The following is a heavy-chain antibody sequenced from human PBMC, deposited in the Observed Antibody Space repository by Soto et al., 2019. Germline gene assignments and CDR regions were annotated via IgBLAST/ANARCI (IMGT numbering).Heavy chain of an antibody. CDR3: ARGSYESSCSLVQDCHY. CDR1: GGTFSSYA. V-gene: IGHV1-69*13. Sequence: VPSVKVSCKASGGTFSSYAISWVRQAPGQGLEWMGGIIPIFGTANYAQKFQGRVTITADESTSTAYMEPSSLRSEDTGVYYCARGSYESSCSLVQDCHYWGQGTLATGSS. J-gene: IGHJ4*02. CDR2: IIPIFGTA. D-gene: IGHD3-22*01.